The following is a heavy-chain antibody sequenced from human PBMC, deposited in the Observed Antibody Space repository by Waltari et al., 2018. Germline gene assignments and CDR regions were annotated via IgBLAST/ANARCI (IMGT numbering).Heavy chain of an antibody. Sequence: QVQLQESGPGLVKPSETLSLTCTVSGGSISSYYWSWIRQPPGKGLEWIGYIYYSGSTNYNPSLKSRVTISVDTSKNQFSLKLSSVTAADTAVYYCARERADYGDRGYFQHWGQGTLVTVSS. CDR3: ARERADYGDRGYFQH. CDR1: GGSISSYY. D-gene: IGHD4-17*01. J-gene: IGHJ1*01. V-gene: IGHV4-59*01. CDR2: IYYSGST.